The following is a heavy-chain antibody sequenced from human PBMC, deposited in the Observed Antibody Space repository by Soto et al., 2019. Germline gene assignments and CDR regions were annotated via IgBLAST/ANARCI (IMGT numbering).Heavy chain of an antibody. D-gene: IGHD6-13*01. V-gene: IGHV4-34*01. CDR1: GGSFSGYH. Sequence: QVQLQQWGAGLLKPSETLSLTCAVYGGSFSGYHWSWIRQPPGKGLEWIGEINHSGSTNYNPSLKSRVTISVDTSYNQFSLKLCSVTAADTAVYYCARGLISSRPEFDYWGQGTLVTVSS. CDR3: ARGLISSRPEFDY. J-gene: IGHJ4*02. CDR2: INHSGST.